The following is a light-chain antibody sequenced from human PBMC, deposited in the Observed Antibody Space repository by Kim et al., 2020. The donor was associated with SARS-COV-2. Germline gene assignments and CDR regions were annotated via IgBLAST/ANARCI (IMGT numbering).Light chain of an antibody. J-gene: IGKJ2*01. V-gene: IGKV3-20*01. CDR2: GPS. CDR3: QQYDSSPVT. Sequence: LSPGDRATLSCRASQSVTSSYLASYHHKPGQTPRLLIYGPSSRATGVPDRFSGSESGTDFTLTISRLEPEDFAVYYCQQYDSSPVTFGQGTKLEI. CDR1: QSVTSSY.